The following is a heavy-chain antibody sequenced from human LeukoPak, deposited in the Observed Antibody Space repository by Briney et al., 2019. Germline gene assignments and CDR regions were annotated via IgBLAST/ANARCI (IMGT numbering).Heavy chain of an antibody. CDR1: GFTFSSYG. CDR2: ISYDGSNK. J-gene: IGHJ4*02. CDR3: AKDGLGASRYFDY. D-gene: IGHD1-26*01. V-gene: IGHV3-30*18. Sequence: GGSLRLSCAASGFTFSSYGMHWVRQAPGKGLEWVAVISYDGSNKYYADSVKGRFTISRDNSKNTLYLQMNSLRAEDTAVYYCAKDGLGASRYFDYWGQGTLVTVSS.